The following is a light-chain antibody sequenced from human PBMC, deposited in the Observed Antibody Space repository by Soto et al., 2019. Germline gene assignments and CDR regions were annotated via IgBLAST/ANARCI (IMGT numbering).Light chain of an antibody. CDR2: SNN. V-gene: IGLV1-44*01. J-gene: IGLJ1*01. CDR3: AAWDARLGGFSV. CDR1: RSSIGSNT. Sequence: QSVLTQPPSVSGTPGQRVTISCSGSRSSIGSNTVNWYQHLPGSAPKLLIYSNNHRPSGVPDRFSASKAGASASLAISGLQSEDEGDYYCAAWDARLGGFSVSGSGTKVTVL.